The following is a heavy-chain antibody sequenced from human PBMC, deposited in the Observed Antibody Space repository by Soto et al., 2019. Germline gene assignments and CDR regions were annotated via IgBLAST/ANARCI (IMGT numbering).Heavy chain of an antibody. CDR1: DGSVRNGMYY. D-gene: IGHD2-8*01. V-gene: IGHV4-61*03. CDR2: VHFSGTT. CDR3: ARYCNNLDCHHLYYFDS. J-gene: IGHJ4*02. Sequence: TSETLSLTCSVSDGSVRNGMYYWSWVRQPPGKGLEWLGNVHFSGTTIYNPSLMGRVTMSVDMSKNHVFLELTSVTAADTAIYYCARYCNNLDCHHLYYFDSWGQGTQVTVSS.